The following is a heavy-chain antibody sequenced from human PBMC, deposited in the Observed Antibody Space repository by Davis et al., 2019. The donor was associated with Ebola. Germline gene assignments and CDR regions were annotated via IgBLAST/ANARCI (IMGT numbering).Heavy chain of an antibody. J-gene: IGHJ4*02. CDR2: IYYSGST. CDR1: GGSISSYY. V-gene: IGHV4-59*01. Sequence: SETLSLTCTVSGGSISSYYWSWIRQPPGKGLEWIGYIYYSGSTNYNPSLKSRVTISVDTSKNQFSLNLTSVTAADTAVYYCARSRIPAAGNFGYWGQGTLVTVSS. D-gene: IGHD6-13*01. CDR3: ARSRIPAAGNFGY.